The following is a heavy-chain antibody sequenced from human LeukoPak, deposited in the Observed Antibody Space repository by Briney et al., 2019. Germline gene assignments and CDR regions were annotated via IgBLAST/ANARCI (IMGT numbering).Heavy chain of an antibody. CDR3: ARRAGGYSHPYDY. J-gene: IGHJ4*02. V-gene: IGHV3-53*01. CDR2: IYSVDTT. CDR1: GFTVSGNY. Sequence: GGSLRLSCAVSGFTVSGNYMSWIRQGPGKGLEWVSLIYSVDTTLYADSVKGRFTISRDISKNTLYLQMSSLRAEDTAVYYCARRAGGYSHPYDYWGQGVLVTVSS. D-gene: IGHD4-23*01.